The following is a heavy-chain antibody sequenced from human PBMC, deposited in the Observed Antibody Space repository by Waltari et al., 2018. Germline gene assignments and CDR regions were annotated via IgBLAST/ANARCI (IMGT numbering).Heavy chain of an antibody. Sequence: EVQLLESGGGLVQPGGSLRLSCAASGFTFSSYAMSWVRQAPGKGLEWVSAISGSGGSTYYADSVKGRFTISRDNSKNTLYLQMNSLRSEDTAVYYCARGRLPYWYFDLWGRGTLVTVSS. J-gene: IGHJ2*01. D-gene: IGHD6-25*01. CDR2: ISGSGGST. CDR1: GFTFSSYA. V-gene: IGHV3-23*01. CDR3: ARGRLPYWYFDL.